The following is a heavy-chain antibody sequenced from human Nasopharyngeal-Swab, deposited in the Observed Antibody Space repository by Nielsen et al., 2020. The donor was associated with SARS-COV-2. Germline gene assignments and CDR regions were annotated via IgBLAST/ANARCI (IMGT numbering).Heavy chain of an antibody. CDR1: GFTFRSYA. CDR3: AKDPRYLDWDGMDV. CDR2: ISGSDHTT. Sequence: GGSLRLSCAASGFTFRSYAISWVRQAPGKGLEWVSVISGSDHTTYYADSVKGRFTISRDNSKNTVNLQMNSLRVEDTAIYYCAKDPRYLDWDGMDVWGQGITVTVSS. J-gene: IGHJ6*02. V-gene: IGHV3-23*01. D-gene: IGHD3-9*01.